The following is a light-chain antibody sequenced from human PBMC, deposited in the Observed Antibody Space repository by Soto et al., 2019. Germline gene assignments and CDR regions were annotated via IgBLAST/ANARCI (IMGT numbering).Light chain of an antibody. V-gene: IGKV1-27*01. CDR3: QKDNGTPRT. CDR1: QDISGH. Sequence: DIQVTQSPSSLSASVGDRVTITCRASQDISGHLAWYQQKPGKVPKLLIYEASTLQSRVQPRFSASGSGTDFTLTISSLQPEDVASYYCQKDNGTPRTFGQGTKVELK. CDR2: EAS. J-gene: IGKJ1*01.